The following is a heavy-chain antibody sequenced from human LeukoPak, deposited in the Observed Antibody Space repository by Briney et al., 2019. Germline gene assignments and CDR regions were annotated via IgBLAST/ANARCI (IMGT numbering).Heavy chain of an antibody. J-gene: IGHJ5*02. Sequence: SETLSLTCTVSGGSISSSSYYWGWIRQPPGKGLEWIGSIHYSGSTYYNPSLKSRVTISVDTSKNQFSLKLSSVTAADTAVYYCARLYFDLRGWFDPWGQGTLVTVSS. CDR2: IHYSGST. CDR1: GGSISSSSYY. D-gene: IGHD3-3*01. CDR3: ARLYFDLRGWFDP. V-gene: IGHV4-39*01.